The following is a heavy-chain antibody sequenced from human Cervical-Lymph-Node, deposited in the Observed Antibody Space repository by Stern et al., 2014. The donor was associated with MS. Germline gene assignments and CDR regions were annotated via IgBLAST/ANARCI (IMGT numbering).Heavy chain of an antibody. Sequence: MQLVQSGAEVKKPGESLKISCKASGYSFRTYWIAWVRQMPGKGLEWMGVIYPGDSDTSYSPSFEGQVTISADKSNTTAYLQWSSLEASDTAIYYCARGQGDMISWADVFDVWGQGTMVTVSS. CDR1: GYSFRTYW. D-gene: IGHD2-21*01. J-gene: IGHJ3*01. V-gene: IGHV5-51*03. CDR3: ARGQGDMISWADVFDV. CDR2: IYPGDSDT.